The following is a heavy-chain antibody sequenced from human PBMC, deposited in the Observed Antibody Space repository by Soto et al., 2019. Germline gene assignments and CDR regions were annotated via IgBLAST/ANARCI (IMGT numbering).Heavy chain of an antibody. V-gene: IGHV3-30*03. J-gene: IGHJ4*02. CDR3: ARAYGDYVGGFDY. CDR1: GFTFSSYG. Sequence: AGGSLRLSCAASGFTFSSYGMHWVRQAPGKGLEWVAVISYDGSNKYYADSVKGRFTISRDNAKNTLYLQMNSLRAEDTAVYYCARAYGDYVGGFDYWGQGTLVTVSS. CDR2: ISYDGSNK. D-gene: IGHD4-17*01.